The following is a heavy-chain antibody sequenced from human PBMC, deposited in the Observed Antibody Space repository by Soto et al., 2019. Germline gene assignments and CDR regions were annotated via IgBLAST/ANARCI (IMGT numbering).Heavy chain of an antibody. Sequence: SETLSLTCTVSGGSISSGGYYWTWIRQHPGKGLEWIGYIYYSGSTYYDPSLRSRVTISVDTSKNQFSLKMSSVTAADTAVYYCARVTYYYGSGTFYVFDYWGQGTLVTVS. CDR2: IYYSGST. V-gene: IGHV4-31*03. J-gene: IGHJ4*02. CDR1: GGSISSGGYY. CDR3: ARVTYYYGSGTFYVFDY. D-gene: IGHD3-10*01.